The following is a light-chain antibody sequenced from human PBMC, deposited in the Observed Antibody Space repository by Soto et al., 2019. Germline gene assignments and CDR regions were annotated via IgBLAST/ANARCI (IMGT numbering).Light chain of an antibody. CDR3: MQALQTPRT. J-gene: IGKJ1*01. V-gene: IGKV2-28*01. CDR2: LGS. Sequence: DIVMTQSPLCLPVTPGESAFISCRSSQSLLHSTGSNYLDWYVQKPGQSPQLLIYLGSNRASGVPDRFSGSGSGTDFTLRISRVEAGDVGVYYCMQALQTPRTFGQGTKVEIK. CDR1: QSLLHSTGSNY.